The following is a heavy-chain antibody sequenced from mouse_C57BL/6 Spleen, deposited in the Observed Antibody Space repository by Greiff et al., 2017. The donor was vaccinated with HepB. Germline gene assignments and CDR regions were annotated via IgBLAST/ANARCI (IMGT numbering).Heavy chain of an antibody. Sequence: QVQLQQPGAELVKPGASVKMSCKASGYTFTSYWITWVKQRPGQGLEWIGDIYPGSGSTNYNEKFKSKATLTVDTSSSTAYMQLSSLTSEDSAVYYCASYYGKDWYFDVWGTGNTVTVSS. CDR2: IYPGSGST. CDR3: ASYYGKDWYFDV. V-gene: IGHV1-55*01. J-gene: IGHJ1*03. CDR1: GYTFTSYW. D-gene: IGHD2-1*01.